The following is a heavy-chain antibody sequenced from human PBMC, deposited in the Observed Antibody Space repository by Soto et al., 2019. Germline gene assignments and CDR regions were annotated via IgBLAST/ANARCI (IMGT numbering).Heavy chain of an antibody. V-gene: IGHV3-43*01. J-gene: IGHJ4*02. CDR1: GFIFDVYS. D-gene: IGHD2-2*01. Sequence: EVQLVESGGAVVHPGGSLRLSCAASGFIFDVYSMHWFRQVPGKGLEWVSLINRDGGTTYYADSVKGRFAVSRDNSKNSLYLQRNSLLTEDTALYYCANEIFGTSLVSFDYWGQGTLVTVSS. CDR2: INRDGGTT. CDR3: ANEIFGTSLVSFDY.